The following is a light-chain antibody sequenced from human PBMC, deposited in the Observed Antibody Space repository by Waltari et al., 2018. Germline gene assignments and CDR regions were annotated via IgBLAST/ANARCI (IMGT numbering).Light chain of an antibody. CDR1: QSVLYSSNSRNC. CDR2: WAS. Sequence: DIVMTQSPDSLGVSLGERATINCKSSQSVLYSSNSRNCLAWFQQRPGQPPKLLIYWASTRESGVPDRFSGSGSGTYFTLTISSLQAEDVAIYYCQQYYTTPYTFGQGTKLDIK. J-gene: IGKJ2*01. V-gene: IGKV4-1*01. CDR3: QQYYTTPYT.